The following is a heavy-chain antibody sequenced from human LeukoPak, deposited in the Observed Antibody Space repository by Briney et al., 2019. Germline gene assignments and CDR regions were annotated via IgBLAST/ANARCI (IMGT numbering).Heavy chain of an antibody. CDR3: ARDGSNYLSWFDY. D-gene: IGHD4-11*01. V-gene: IGHV3-11*04. CDR2: ITNSGSTI. CDR1: GFTFSDYY. Sequence: GGSLRLSCAASGFTFSDYYMSWIRQAPGKGLEWVSYITNSGSTIYYTDSVKGRFTISRDNAKNSLYLQMNSLRAEDTAVYYCARDGSNYLSWFDYWGQGTLVTVSS. J-gene: IGHJ4*02.